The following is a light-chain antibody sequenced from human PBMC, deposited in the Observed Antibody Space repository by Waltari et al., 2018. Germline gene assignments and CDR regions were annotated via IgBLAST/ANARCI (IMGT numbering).Light chain of an antibody. V-gene: IGKV3-20*01. Sequence: EIVLTQSPATLSLSPGEGATISCRTSQNVRNLAWYQQKPGQAPRLLIYDASTRVTGIPDRFSGGGSGTDFTLTISRLEPADFAVYYCQRSGLSPPLTFGGGTKVEIK. CDR1: QNVRN. CDR2: DAS. J-gene: IGKJ4*01. CDR3: QRSGLSPPLT.